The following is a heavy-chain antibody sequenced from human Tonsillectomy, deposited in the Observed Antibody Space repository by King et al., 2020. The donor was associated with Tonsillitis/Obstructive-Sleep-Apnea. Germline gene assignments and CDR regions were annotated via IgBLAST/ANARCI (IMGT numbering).Heavy chain of an antibody. D-gene: IGHD7-27*01. J-gene: IGHJ3*02. CDR3: VMRLTGAPLDAFDI. Sequence: VQLVESGAEVKKPGSSVKVSCKASGGTFSSYAISWVRQAPGQGLEWMGVIIPIFGTANYAQKFQGRVTLTADESTSTAYMELSSLRSEDTAVYYCVMRLTGAPLDAFDIWGQGTLVTVSS. V-gene: IGHV1-69*01. CDR1: GGTFSSYA. CDR2: IIPIFGTA.